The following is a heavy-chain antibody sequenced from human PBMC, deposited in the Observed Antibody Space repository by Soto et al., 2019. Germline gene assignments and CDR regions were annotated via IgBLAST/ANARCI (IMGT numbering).Heavy chain of an antibody. CDR3: ASSHAGAHITAAVH. CDR1: GGSISSGGYS. Sequence: QLQLQESGSGLVKPSQTLSLTCAVSGGSISSGGYSWNWIRQPPGKGLEWIGYIYHSGSTCYNPSLKSRVTISVDRSKNQFSLKLSSVTAADTAVYYCASSHAGAHITAAVHWGQGTLVTVSS. D-gene: IGHD6-13*01. CDR2: IYHSGST. V-gene: IGHV4-30-2*01. J-gene: IGHJ4*02.